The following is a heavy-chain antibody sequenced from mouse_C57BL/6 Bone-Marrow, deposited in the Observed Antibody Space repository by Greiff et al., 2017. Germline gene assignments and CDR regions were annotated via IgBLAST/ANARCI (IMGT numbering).Heavy chain of an antibody. V-gene: IGHV3-8*01. CDR1: GYSITSDY. CDR3: ARYRTPYFDY. J-gene: IGHJ2*01. Sequence: VQLKESGPGLAKPSQTLSLPCSVTGYSITSDYWNWVRKFPGNKLEYMGYISYSGSTYYNPSLKSRRSITRETSKNQYYLQLNSVTTEDTATYYCARYRTPYFDYWGQGTTLTVSS. CDR2: ISYSGST.